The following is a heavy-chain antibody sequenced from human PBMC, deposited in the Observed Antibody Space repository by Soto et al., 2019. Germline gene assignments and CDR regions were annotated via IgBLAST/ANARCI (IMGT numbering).Heavy chain of an antibody. V-gene: IGHV4-39*01. CDR1: GGSIDSSSYY. CDR3: AIAVYSGTWAFDS. D-gene: IGHD1-26*01. CDR2: IWYSGTA. Sequence: SETLSLTCTVSGGSIDSSSYYWSWIRHPPGKGLEWIGNIWYSGTAYYNPSLKSRVTISIDTSKNQFSLKLSSATAADTAVYYCAIAVYSGTWAFDSWGQGTLVTVSS. J-gene: IGHJ5*01.